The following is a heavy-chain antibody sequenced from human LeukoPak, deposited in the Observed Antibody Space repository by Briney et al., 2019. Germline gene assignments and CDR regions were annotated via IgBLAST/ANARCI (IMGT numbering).Heavy chain of an antibody. V-gene: IGHV3-30*04. CDR3: GRGENYDILTGYGC. CDR2: ISYDGSNK. Sequence: PGGSLRLSCAASGFTFSSYAMHWVRQAPGKGLEWVAVISYDGSNKYYADSVKGRFTISRDNSKNTLYLQMNSLRAEDTAVYYCGRGENYDILTGYGCWGQGTLVTVSS. D-gene: IGHD3-9*01. J-gene: IGHJ4*02. CDR1: GFTFSSYA.